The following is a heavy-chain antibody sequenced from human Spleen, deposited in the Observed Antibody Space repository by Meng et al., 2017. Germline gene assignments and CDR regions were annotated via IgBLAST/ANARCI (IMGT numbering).Heavy chain of an antibody. CDR3: VTWPHADY. CDR1: GFTFSSFE. V-gene: IGHV3-48*03. Sequence: GGSLRLSCAASGFTFSSFEMDWFRQGPGTGLEWVSHIHTSDSLINYADSVKGRFTISRDNAKNSLYLQMNSLRPDDTAVYYCVTWPHADYWGQGTLGTVSS. J-gene: IGHJ4*02. D-gene: IGHD5-12*01. CDR2: IHTSDSLI.